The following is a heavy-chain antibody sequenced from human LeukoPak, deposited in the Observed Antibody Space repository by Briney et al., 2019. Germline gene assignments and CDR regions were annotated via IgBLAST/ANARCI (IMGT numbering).Heavy chain of an antibody. J-gene: IGHJ4*02. V-gene: IGHV4-39*07. CDR2: IYYSGST. CDR1: GGSISSSSYY. D-gene: IGHD6-6*01. CDR3: ASIDYSISLLDY. Sequence: PSETLSLTCTVSGGSISSSSYYWGWIRQPPGKGLEWIGSIYYSGSTYYNPSLKSRVTISVDTSKNQFSLKLSSVTAADTAVYYCASIDYSISLLDYWGQGTLVTVSP.